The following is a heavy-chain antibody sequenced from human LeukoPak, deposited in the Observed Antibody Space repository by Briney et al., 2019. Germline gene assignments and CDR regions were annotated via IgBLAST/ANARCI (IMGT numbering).Heavy chain of an antibody. V-gene: IGHV4-39*01. CDR1: GGSISSSSYY. CDR3: ARSPQGDFWSGYYTFDY. CDR2: IYYSGST. D-gene: IGHD3-3*01. J-gene: IGHJ4*02. Sequence: SETLSLTCTVSGGSISSSSYYWGWIRQPPGKGLEWIGSIYYSGSTYYNPSLKSRVTISVDTSKNQFSLKLSSVTAADTAVYYCARSPQGDFWSGYYTFDYWGQGTLVTASS.